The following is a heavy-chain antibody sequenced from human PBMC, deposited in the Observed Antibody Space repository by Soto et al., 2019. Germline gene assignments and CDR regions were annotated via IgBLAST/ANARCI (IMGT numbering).Heavy chain of an antibody. V-gene: IGHV5-51*01. Sequence: GESLKISCKGSGYSFTSYWIGWVRRMPGKGLEWMGIIYPGDSDTRYSPSFQGQVTISADKSISTAYLQWSSLKASDTAMYYCARRRYCSSTSCPLDVWGQGTTVTVSS. CDR1: GYSFTSYW. D-gene: IGHD2-2*01. CDR3: ARRRYCSSTSCPLDV. J-gene: IGHJ6*02. CDR2: IYPGDSDT.